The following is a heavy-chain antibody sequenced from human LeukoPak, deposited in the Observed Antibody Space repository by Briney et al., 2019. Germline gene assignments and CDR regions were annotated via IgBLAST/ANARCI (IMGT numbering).Heavy chain of an antibody. CDR2: IYDSGSA. CDR1: GGSISTYY. CDR3: ARLSRALPDY. Sequence: PSETLSLTCTVSGGSISTYYWSWIRQPPGKGLAWIGYIYDSGSANYNPSLKSRVTISVDTSTNQFSLKLSSVTAADTAVYYCARLSRALPDYWGQGTLVTVSS. J-gene: IGHJ4*02. V-gene: IGHV4-59*08. D-gene: IGHD5/OR15-5a*01.